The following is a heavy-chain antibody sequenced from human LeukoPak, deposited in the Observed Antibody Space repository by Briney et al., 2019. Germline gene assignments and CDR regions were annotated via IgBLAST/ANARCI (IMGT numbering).Heavy chain of an antibody. V-gene: IGHV1-18*01. Sequence: ASVKVSCKASGYTFTSYGISWVRQAPGQGLEWMGWISAYNGNTNYAQKFQGRVTMTRDTSISTAYMELSRLRSDDTAVYYCARDLVVVVPAAIVQDAFDIWGQGTMVTVSS. CDR1: GYTFTSYG. CDR2: ISAYNGNT. D-gene: IGHD2-2*01. J-gene: IGHJ3*02. CDR3: ARDLVVVVPAAIVQDAFDI.